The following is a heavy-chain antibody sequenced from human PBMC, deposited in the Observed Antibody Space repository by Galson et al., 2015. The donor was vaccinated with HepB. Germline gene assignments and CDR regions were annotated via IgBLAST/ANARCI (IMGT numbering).Heavy chain of an antibody. Sequence: SLRLSCAASGFTFSSYWMHWVRQAPGKGLVWVSRINSDGSSTSYADSVKGRFTISRDNTKNTLYLQMNSLRAEDTAVYYCAREEWEAMVPYYYYGMDVWGQGTTVTVSS. CDR2: INSDGSST. CDR1: GFTFSSYW. CDR3: AREEWEAMVPYYYYGMDV. D-gene: IGHD5-18*01. J-gene: IGHJ6*02. V-gene: IGHV3-74*01.